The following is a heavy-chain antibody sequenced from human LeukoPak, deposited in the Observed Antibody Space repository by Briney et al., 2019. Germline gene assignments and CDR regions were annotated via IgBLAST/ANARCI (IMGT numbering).Heavy chain of an antibody. V-gene: IGHV3-74*01. CDR1: GFTFSRYW. CDR3: ATLAGGGTNY. CDR2: ADYDGSDT. Sequence: GGSLRLSCAASGFTFSRYWMHWVRPAPGKGLVWVSRADYDGSDTSYADSVRGRLTLSRDNAKNTLYLQINSLSACDTAVYYCATLAGGGTNYWGEGTLVTVCS. D-gene: IGHD6-19*01. J-gene: IGHJ4*02.